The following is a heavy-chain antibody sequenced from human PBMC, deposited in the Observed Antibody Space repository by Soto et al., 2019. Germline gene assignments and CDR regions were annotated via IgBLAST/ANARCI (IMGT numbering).Heavy chain of an antibody. CDR1: GFSLITTGEG. J-gene: IGHJ4*02. Sequence: QITLKESGPTLVKPTQTLTLTCTFSGFSLITTGEGVGWIRQTPGKALEWLALIYWDADKRYSPSLKNRLTISTDTSESQVVLTMTNMDPVDTGTYFCAHRKRTITVATYFDLWGQGTPVTVSS. V-gene: IGHV2-5*02. CDR3: AHRKRTITVATYFDL. D-gene: IGHD6-19*01. CDR2: IYWDADK.